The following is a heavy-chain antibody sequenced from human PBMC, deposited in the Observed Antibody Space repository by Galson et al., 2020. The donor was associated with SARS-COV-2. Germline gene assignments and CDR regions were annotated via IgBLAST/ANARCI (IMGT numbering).Heavy chain of an antibody. J-gene: IGHJ3*01. CDR3: ATEITGGGSFDV. CDR2: ISPYNANT. CDR1: GYTFTNYG. D-gene: IGHD3-10*01. Sequence: ASVKVSCKASGYTFTNYGISWVRQAPGQGLEWMGWISPYNANTNYAQKFQDRVTMTTDTSTSTAYMELRSLRSDDTAVYYCATEITGGGSFDVWGQGTMVTVSS. V-gene: IGHV1-18*04.